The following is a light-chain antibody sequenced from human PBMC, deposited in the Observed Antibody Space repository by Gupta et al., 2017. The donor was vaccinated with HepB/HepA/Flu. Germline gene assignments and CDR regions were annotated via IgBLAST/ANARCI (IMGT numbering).Light chain of an antibody. V-gene: IGLV2-11*01. CDR2: DVR. Sequence: SALTQPRSVSGSPGQSVTISCTGTSNDVGAYNFVSWHQKHPGNAHKLIINDVRGRPAGGPDHFSGSESDNAASLTISGLLAEEEADYYCSSSASSDTIFGGGTKLTVL. J-gene: IGLJ2*01. CDR3: SSSASSDTI. CDR1: SNDVGAYNF.